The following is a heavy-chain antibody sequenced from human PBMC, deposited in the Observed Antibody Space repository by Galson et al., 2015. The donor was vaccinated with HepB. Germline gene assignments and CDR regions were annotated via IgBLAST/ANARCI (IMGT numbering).Heavy chain of an antibody. Sequence: QSGAEVKKPGESLKISCKGSGYTFGNYWIGWVRQMPGKGPEWMGIIKPGDSEARYSPSFRGQVNISADKSINTAFLRWGSLKASDTAVYYCAREYIGGFNQLDFWGQGTLVTVSS. D-gene: IGHD2-15*01. CDR1: GYTFGNYW. V-gene: IGHV5-51*01. CDR3: AREYIGGFNQLDF. J-gene: IGHJ4*02. CDR2: IKPGDSEA.